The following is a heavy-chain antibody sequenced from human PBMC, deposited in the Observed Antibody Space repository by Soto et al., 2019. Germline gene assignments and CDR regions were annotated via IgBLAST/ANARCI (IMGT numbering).Heavy chain of an antibody. V-gene: IGHV1-46*01. D-gene: IGHD2-8*01. CDR2: INPSGGST. Sequence: QVQLVQSGAEVKKPGASVKVSCKASGYTFTSYYMYWVRQAPGQGLEWMGIINPSGGSTSYAQKLQGRVTMTRDTSTSTVYMELSSLRSEDTAVYYCAREAYCTNGVCSYWYFDLWGRGTLVTVSS. J-gene: IGHJ2*01. CDR1: GYTFTSYY. CDR3: AREAYCTNGVCSYWYFDL.